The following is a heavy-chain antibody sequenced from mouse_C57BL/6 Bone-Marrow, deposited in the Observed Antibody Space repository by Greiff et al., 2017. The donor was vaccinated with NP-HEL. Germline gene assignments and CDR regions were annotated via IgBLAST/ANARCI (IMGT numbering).Heavy chain of an antibody. CDR2: IHPNSGST. Sequence: QVQLQQPGAELVKPGASVKLSCKASGYTFTSYWMHWVKQRPGQGLEWIGMIHPNSGSTNYNEKFKSKATLTVDKSSSTAYMQLSSLTSEDSAVYYCARGRAYDYNLDYWGQGTTLTVSS. CDR1: GYTFTSYW. CDR3: ARGRAYDYNLDY. V-gene: IGHV1-64*01. D-gene: IGHD2-4*01. J-gene: IGHJ2*01.